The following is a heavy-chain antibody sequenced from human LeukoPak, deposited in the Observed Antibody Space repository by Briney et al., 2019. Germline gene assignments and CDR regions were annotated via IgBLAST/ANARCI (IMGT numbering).Heavy chain of an antibody. CDR3: ARGWLCSGDRCPTGLYYFAY. CDR2: INHSGST. CDR1: GGSFSGYY. J-gene: IGHJ4*02. V-gene: IGHV4-34*01. Sequence: SETLSLTCAVYGGSFSGYYWSWIRQPPGKGLEWIGEINHSGSTNYNPSLKSRVTISVDTSKNQFSLKLSSVTAADTAVYCCARGWLCSGDRCPTGLYYFAYWGQGTLVTVSS. D-gene: IGHD2-15*01.